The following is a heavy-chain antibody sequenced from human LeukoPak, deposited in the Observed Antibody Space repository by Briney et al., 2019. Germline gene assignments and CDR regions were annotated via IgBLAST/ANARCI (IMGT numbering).Heavy chain of an antibody. J-gene: IGHJ4*02. CDR3: ARDRTRDYYDSSGYFDY. D-gene: IGHD3-22*01. Sequence: GGSLRLSCAASGFTFSSYWMSWVRQAPGKGLEWVANIKQDGSEKYYVDSVKGRFTISRDNAKNSLYLQMNSLRAEDTAVYYCARDRTRDYYDSSGYFDYWGQGTLVTVSS. CDR2: IKQDGSEK. V-gene: IGHV3-7*01. CDR1: GFTFSSYW.